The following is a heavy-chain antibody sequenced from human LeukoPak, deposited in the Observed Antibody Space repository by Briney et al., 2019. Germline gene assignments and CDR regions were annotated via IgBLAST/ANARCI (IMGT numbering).Heavy chain of an antibody. CDR3: ARGLVGATTRFDP. CDR2: INPNSGGT. J-gene: IGHJ5*02. V-gene: IGHV1-2*02. D-gene: IGHD1-26*01. CDR1: GYTFTGYY. Sequence: GASVKVSCKASGYTFTGYYMHWVRQAPGQGLEWMGWINPNSGGTNYAQKLQGRVTMTRDTSISTAYMELSRLRSDDTAVYYCARGLVGATTRFDPWGQGTLVTVSS.